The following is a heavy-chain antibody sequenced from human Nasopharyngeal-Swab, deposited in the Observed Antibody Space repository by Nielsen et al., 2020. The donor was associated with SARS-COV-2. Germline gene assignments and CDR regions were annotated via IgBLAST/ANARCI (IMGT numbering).Heavy chain of an antibody. V-gene: IGHV5-51*01. D-gene: IGHD2-15*01. Sequence: KVSCQGSGYSFTSYWIGWVRQMPGKGLEWMGIIYPGDSDTRYSPSFQGQVTISADKSISTAYLQWSSLKASDTAMYYCARRVGYCSGGSCYFDYWGQGTLVTVSS. CDR2: IYPGDSDT. CDR3: ARRVGYCSGGSCYFDY. CDR1: GYSFTSYW. J-gene: IGHJ4*02.